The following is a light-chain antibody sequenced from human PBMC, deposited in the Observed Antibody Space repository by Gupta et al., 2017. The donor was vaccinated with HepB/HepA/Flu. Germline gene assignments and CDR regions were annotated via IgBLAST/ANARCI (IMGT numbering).Light chain of an antibody. V-gene: IGLV2-23*02. CDR2: EVN. Sequence: QSALTQTASVSGSPGQSITISCTGTSNDVGSHNLVSWYQQHPRKSPKLLIYEVNKRPSVVSSRFSGSRSGNTASLTLSGLQAEDEADYYFCSYVDTTTFVIFGGGTKLTVL. J-gene: IGLJ2*01. CDR3: CSYVDTTTFVI. CDR1: SNDVGSHNL.